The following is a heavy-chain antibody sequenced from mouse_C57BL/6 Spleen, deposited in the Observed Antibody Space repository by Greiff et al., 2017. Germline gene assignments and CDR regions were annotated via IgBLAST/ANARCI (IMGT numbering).Heavy chain of an antibody. V-gene: IGHV1-64*01. D-gene: IGHD2-5*01. J-gene: IGHJ4*01. CDR3: ARWGYSNYYYAMDY. CDR2: IHPNSGST. CDR1: GYTFTSYW. Sequence: QVHVKQPGAELVKPGASVKLSCKASGYTFTSYWMHWVKQRPGQGLEWIGMIHPNSGSTNYNEKFKSKATLTVDKSSSTAYMQLSSLTSEDSAVYYCARWGYSNYYYAMDYWGQGTSVTVSS.